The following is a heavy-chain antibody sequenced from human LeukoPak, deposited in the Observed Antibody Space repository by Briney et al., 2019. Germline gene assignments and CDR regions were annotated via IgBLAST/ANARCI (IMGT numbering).Heavy chain of an antibody. D-gene: IGHD2-15*01. CDR1: GYTFTSYY. Sequence: ASVKVSCKASGYTFTSYYMHWVRQAPGQGLEWMGIINPSGGSTSYAQKFQGRITMTRDTSTSTVYMDLNSLKSDDTAVYYCAGEVAATLFFDSWGQGTLVTVSS. V-gene: IGHV1-46*01. CDR2: INPSGGST. J-gene: IGHJ4*02. CDR3: AGEVAATLFFDS.